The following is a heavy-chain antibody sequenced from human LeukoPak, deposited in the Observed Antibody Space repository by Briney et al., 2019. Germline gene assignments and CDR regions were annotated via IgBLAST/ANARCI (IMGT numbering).Heavy chain of an antibody. Sequence: GGSLRLSCAASGFTFSTYGMNWIRQAPGKGLEWVSAISGRDGGTYYADSVKGRFTISRDNSKNTLYLQMNSVRAEDTAIYYCTTPPGGTYNHWGQGTLVSVSS. V-gene: IGHV3-23*01. CDR1: GFTFSTYG. CDR2: ISGRDGGT. J-gene: IGHJ4*02. CDR3: TTPPGGTYNH. D-gene: IGHD5-24*01.